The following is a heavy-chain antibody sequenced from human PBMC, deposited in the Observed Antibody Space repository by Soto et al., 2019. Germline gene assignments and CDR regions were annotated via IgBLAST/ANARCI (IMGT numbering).Heavy chain of an antibody. V-gene: IGHV4-34*01. D-gene: IGHD3-3*01. CDR3: ARGLRVDFWSGIDY. J-gene: IGHJ4*02. CDR1: GGSFSGYY. Sequence: SETLSLTCAVYGGSFSGYYWSWIRQPPGKGLELIGEINHSGSTNYNPSLKSRVTISVDKSKNQFSLKLSSVTAADTAVYYCARGLRVDFWSGIDYWGQGTLVTVSS. CDR2: INHSGST.